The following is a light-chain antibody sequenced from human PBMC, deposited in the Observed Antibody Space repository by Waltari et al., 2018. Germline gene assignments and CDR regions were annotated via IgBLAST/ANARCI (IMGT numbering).Light chain of an antibody. CDR2: TTS. V-gene: IGKV3-20*01. J-gene: IGKJ2*01. Sequence: ETVLTQSPGTLSLSPGEIATLSCRASQSVSSIHLAWYQQKPGQAPRVLIYTTSNRATGIPDRFSGSGSGTDFTLTISRLEAEDFAVYYRQKYGGSPPYTFGLGTKLEIK. CDR1: QSVSSIH. CDR3: QKYGGSPPYT.